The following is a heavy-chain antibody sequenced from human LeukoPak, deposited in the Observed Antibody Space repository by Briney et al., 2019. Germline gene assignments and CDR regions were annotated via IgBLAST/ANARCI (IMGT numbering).Heavy chain of an antibody. D-gene: IGHD6-6*01. Sequence: GGSLRLSCAASGFTFSDYYMSWIRQVPWKGLEWVSYISSSGGIIHYADSVKGRFTISRDNPKNSLYLQMDSLRAEDTAVNFCARNAVVGSSSGQDYWGQGTLVTVSS. CDR1: GFTFSDYY. V-gene: IGHV3-11*04. CDR2: ISSSGGII. J-gene: IGHJ4*02. CDR3: ARNAVVGSSSGQDY.